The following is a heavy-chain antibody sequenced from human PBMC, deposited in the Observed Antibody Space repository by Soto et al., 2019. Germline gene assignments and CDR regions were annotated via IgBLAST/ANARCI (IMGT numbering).Heavy chain of an antibody. CDR3: ARGGYSSAYYYSFDS. CDR2: INAASGNT. J-gene: IGHJ4*02. CDR1: GYTFPNYA. V-gene: IGHV1-3*01. Sequence: QVQLVQSGAEVKKPGASVKVSCKASGYTFPNYAIHWVRQAPGQRLECMGWINAASGNTKYSQSFQGRVTITRDTSASTAYMELSSLTSEDTAVYYCARGGYSSAYYYSFDSWGQGTLVTVSS. D-gene: IGHD2-15*01.